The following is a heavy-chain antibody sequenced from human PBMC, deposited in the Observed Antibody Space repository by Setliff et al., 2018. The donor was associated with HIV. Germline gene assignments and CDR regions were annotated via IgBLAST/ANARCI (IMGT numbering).Heavy chain of an antibody. J-gene: IGHJ5*02. V-gene: IGHV4-39*01. Sequence: PSETLSLTCSVSGGSVSDSNVYWNWIRQSPGKGLEWIGNIYYDGSAYYNPSLKSRVTILIDTSKNQFSLKLASVTAADTAVYFCARRSDWFDPWGQGTLVTVSS. CDR2: IYYDGSA. CDR1: GGSVSDSNVY. CDR3: ARRSDWFDP.